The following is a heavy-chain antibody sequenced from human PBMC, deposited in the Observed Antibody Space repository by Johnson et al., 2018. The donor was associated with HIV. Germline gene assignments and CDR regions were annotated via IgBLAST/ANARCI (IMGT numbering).Heavy chain of an antibody. J-gene: IGHJ3*01. D-gene: IGHD3/OR15-3a*01. CDR3: AKDKIMFLDNPVDAFDV. CDR2: IRYDGSNK. V-gene: IGHV3-30*02. Sequence: QVQLVESGGGVVQPGGSLRLSCAASGFTFSSYGMHWVRQAPGKGLEWVAFIRYDGSNKYYSDSVKGRFTISRDNSKNTLYLHMNSLRPDDTGVYYCAKDKIMFLDNPVDAFDVWGQGTMVTFSS. CDR1: GFTFSSYG.